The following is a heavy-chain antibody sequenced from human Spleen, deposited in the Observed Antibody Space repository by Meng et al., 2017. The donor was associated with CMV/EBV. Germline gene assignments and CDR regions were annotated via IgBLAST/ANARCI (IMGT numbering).Heavy chain of an antibody. CDR2: IYHSGST. D-gene: IGHD1-14*01. V-gene: IGHV4-38-2*02. CDR3: ASLLTDYGMDV. J-gene: IGHJ6*02. Sequence: SETLSLTCTVSGYSISSGYYWGWIRQPPGKGLEWIATIYHSGSTYYNPSLKSRVTISVDTSKNQFSLKLSSVTAADTAVYYCASLLTDYGMDVWGQGTTVTVSS. CDR1: GYSISSGYY.